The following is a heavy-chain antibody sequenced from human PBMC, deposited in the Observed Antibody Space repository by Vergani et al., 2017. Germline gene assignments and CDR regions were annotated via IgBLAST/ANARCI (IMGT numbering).Heavy chain of an antibody. CDR1: GGSISSHY. V-gene: IGHV4-59*11. CDR2: IYYCGST. CDR3: ARESLWFGELPERRAFDI. D-gene: IGHD3-10*01. J-gene: IGHJ3*02. Sequence: QVQLQESGPGLVKPSETLSLTCTVSGGSISSHYWSWIRPPPGKGLEWIGYIYYCGSTNYNPSLKSRVTIPVDTSKNHFSLKLSSVTAADTAVYYCARESLWFGELPERRAFDIWGQGTMVTVSS.